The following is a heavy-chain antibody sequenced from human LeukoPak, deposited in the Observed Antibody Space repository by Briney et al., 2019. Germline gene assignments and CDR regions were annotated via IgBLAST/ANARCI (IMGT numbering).Heavy chain of an antibody. CDR2: IYYSGSA. Sequence: KPPESLSLTCTVSGGSISSYYWSWVRQPPGQGLEWIGYIYYSGSANYTPSPKSRVTISLYTSKTPISLKLSSLTAADPPLCCCRRVRYCLGDYWGQGTLVTVSS. J-gene: IGHJ4*02. V-gene: IGHV4-59*01. CDR3: RRVRYCLGDY. CDR1: GGSISSYY. D-gene: IGHD2-8*02.